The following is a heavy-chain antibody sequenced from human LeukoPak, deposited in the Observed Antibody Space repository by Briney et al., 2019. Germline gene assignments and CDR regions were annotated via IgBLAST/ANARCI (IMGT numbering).Heavy chain of an antibody. Sequence: SETLSLTCAVYGGSFSGYYWSWIRQPPGKGLEWIGEINHSGSTNYNPSLKSRVTISVDTSKNQFSLKLSSVTAADTAVYYCASSSDSGSNPGYWGQGTLVTVSS. V-gene: IGHV4-34*01. J-gene: IGHJ4*02. CDR1: GGSFSGYY. CDR3: ASSSDSGSNPGY. D-gene: IGHD5-12*01. CDR2: INHSGST.